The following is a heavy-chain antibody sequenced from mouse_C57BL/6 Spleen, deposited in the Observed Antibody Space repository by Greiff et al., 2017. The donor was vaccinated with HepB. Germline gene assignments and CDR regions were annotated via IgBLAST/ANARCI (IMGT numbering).Heavy chain of an antibody. CDR2: INPYNGGT. Sequence: VQLQQSGPVLVKPGASVKMSCKASGYTFTDYYMNWVKQSHGKSLEWIGVINPYNGGTSYNQKFKGKATLTVDKSSSTAYMELNSLTSEDSAVYYCARGGSNYQYYFDYWGQGTTLTVSS. D-gene: IGHD2-5*01. V-gene: IGHV1-19*01. CDR3: ARGGSNYQYYFDY. CDR1: GYTFTDYY. J-gene: IGHJ2*01.